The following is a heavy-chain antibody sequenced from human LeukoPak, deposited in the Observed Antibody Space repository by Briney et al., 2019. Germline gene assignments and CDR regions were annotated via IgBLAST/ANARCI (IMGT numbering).Heavy chain of an antibody. Sequence: SQTLSLTCAISGDSVSSNSAAWNWIRQSPSRGLEWLGRTYYRSKWYNDYAVSMKSRITINPDTSKNQFSLQLNSVTPEDTAVYYCARDATYYYGSGSYYRPKSPRFDYWGQGTLVTVSS. J-gene: IGHJ4*02. V-gene: IGHV6-1*01. CDR2: TYYRSKWYN. CDR1: GDSVSSNSAA. D-gene: IGHD3-10*01. CDR3: ARDATYYYGSGSYYRPKSPRFDY.